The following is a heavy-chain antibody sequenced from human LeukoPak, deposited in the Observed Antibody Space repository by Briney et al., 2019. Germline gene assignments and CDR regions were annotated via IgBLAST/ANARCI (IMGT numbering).Heavy chain of an antibody. J-gene: IGHJ4*02. CDR3: ARQGVATAIDY. CDR2: IYASGNT. D-gene: IGHD2-21*02. CDR1: GGSISSYC. Sequence: SETLSLTCTVSGGSISSYCWSWIRQPAGKGLEWIGRIYASGNTNYNPSLKSRVTMSVDTPKNLFALKLSSVTAADTAVYYCARQGVATAIDYWGQGTLVTVSS. V-gene: IGHV4-4*07.